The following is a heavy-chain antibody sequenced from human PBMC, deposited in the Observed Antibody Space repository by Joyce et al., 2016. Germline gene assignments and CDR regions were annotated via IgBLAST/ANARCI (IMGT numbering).Heavy chain of an antibody. J-gene: IGHJ6*02. CDR3: VKPIGGLATANRGYSYFYGMDV. D-gene: IGHD6-13*01. CDR1: GFSFGSYS. CDR2: ISYDGRDK. Sequence: QVQLVESGGGVVQPGRSLRLSCAASGFSFGSYSMHWVRQAPGRGREWVSVISYDGRDKYYADSVKGRFTISRDNSKKTVYLQMNSLRSEDTAVYYCVKPIGGLATANRGYSYFYGMDVWGQGTTVTVSS. V-gene: IGHV3-30*04.